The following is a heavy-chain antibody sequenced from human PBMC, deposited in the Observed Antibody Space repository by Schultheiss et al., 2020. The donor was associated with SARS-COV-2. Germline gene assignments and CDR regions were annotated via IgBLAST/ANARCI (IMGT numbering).Heavy chain of an antibody. D-gene: IGHD6-19*01. CDR2: IRYDGSNK. Sequence: GGSLRLSCAASGFTFSSYGMHWVRQAPGKGLEWVAFIRYDGSNKYYADSVTGRFTISRDNSKNTLYLQMNSLRAEDTAVYYCATAGEGGSGWYVAYYFDYWGQGTLVTVSS. CDR3: ATAGEGGSGWYVAYYFDY. V-gene: IGHV3-30*02. CDR1: GFTFSSYG. J-gene: IGHJ4*02.